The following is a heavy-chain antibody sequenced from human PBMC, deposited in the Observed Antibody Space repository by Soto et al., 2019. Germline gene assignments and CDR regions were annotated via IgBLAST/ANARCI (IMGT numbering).Heavy chain of an antibody. V-gene: IGHV4-59*08. D-gene: IGHD2-2*01. CDR3: ARVPDR. CDR1: GDSISVYY. Sequence: SETLSLTCTVSGDSISVYYWSWFRQPPGEGLEWIGYIYYGGSTNYNPSLESRVTMSVDRSKNQFSLRLTSVTAADTAVYYCARVPDRWGQGTMVTVSS. J-gene: IGHJ4*02. CDR2: IYYGGST.